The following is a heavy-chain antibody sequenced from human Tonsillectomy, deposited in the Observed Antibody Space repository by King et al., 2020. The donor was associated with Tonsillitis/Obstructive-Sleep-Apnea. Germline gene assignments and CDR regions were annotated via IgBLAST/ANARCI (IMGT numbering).Heavy chain of an antibody. J-gene: IGHJ6*03. CDR2: INHSGRT. CDR1: GGSLSGYN. V-gene: IGHV4-34*01. D-gene: IGHD3-10*01. CDR3: ARGAQYYYGSGTNVYMDV. Sequence: VQLQQWGAGLLKPSETLSLTCAVYGGSLSGYNCRWIRQPPGKGLEWIGEINHSGRTNYNPSLKSRVTISVDTSKNQFSLKLSSVTAADTAAYYCARGAQYYYGSGTNVYMDVWGKGTTVTVSS.